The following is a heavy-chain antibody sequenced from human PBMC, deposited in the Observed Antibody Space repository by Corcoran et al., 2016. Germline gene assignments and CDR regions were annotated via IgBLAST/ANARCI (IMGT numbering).Heavy chain of an antibody. CDR3: ARVPSLAFSYDSSGYYYVDWYFDL. CDR1: GFTFSSYW. V-gene: IGHV3-7*01. D-gene: IGHD3-22*01. J-gene: IGHJ2*01. CDR2: IKQDGSEK. Sequence: EVQLVESGGGLVQPGGSLRLSCAASGFTFSSYWMSWVRQAPGKGLEWVANIKQDGSEKYYVDSVKGRFTISRDNAKNSLYLQMNSLRAEDTAVYYCARVPSLAFSYDSSGYYYVDWYFDLWGRGTLVTVSS.